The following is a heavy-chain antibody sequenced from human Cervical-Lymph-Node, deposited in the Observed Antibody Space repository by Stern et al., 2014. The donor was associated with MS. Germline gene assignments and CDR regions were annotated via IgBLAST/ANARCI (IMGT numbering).Heavy chain of an antibody. J-gene: IGHJ4*02. CDR2: ISTLFGTA. V-gene: IGHV1-69*01. Sequence: VQLVESGAEVKKSGSSVKVSCKASGGTLRSYVITWARQASGQGPEWMGEISTLFGTATYAQQFQGRVTMTADEYTSTVYMELSSLRSEDTAVYYCARNVGDTTLGHWGQGSQVIVSS. CDR3: ARNVGDTTLGH. D-gene: IGHD3-16*01. CDR1: GGTLRSYV.